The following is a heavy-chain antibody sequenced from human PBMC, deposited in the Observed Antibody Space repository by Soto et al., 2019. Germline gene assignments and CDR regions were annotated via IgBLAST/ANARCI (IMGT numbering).Heavy chain of an antibody. CDR1: GYSFTSYW. CDR3: ARHDVCGWSHFDY. V-gene: IGHV5-51*01. D-gene: IGHD6-19*01. Sequence: GESLKISCKGSGYSFTSYWIGWVRQTPEKGLEWMGIIYPGDSDTRYSPSFQGRVTMSTDKSISTVYLQWSSLKASDTAMYYCARHDVCGWSHFDYWGQGTLVTVS. J-gene: IGHJ4*02. CDR2: IYPGDSDT.